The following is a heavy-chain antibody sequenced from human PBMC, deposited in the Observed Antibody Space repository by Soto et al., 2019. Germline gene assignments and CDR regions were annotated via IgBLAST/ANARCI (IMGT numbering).Heavy chain of an antibody. Sequence: SETLSLTCTVSGGSISSGDYYWSWIRQPPGKGLEWIGYIYYSGSTNYNPSLKSRVTISVDTSKNQFSLKLSSVTAADTAVYYCARHTFGELWEYFDYWGQGTLVTVSS. CDR1: GGSISSGDYY. CDR3: ARHTFGELWEYFDY. J-gene: IGHJ4*02. D-gene: IGHD3-10*01. CDR2: IYYSGST. V-gene: IGHV4-30-4*01.